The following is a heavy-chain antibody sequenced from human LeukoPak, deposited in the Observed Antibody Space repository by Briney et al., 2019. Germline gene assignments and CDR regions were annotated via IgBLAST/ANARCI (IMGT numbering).Heavy chain of an antibody. CDR1: GGSISSGGYY. CDR3: ARIGTAMIDY. V-gene: IGHV4-30-2*03. CDR2: IFQGGTT. Sequence: SQTLSLTCTVSGGSISSGGYYWSWIRQPPGKGLEWIGSIFQGGTTFYNPSLKSRVIISADTSNNEFSLKLSSVTAADTAVYYCARIGTAMIDYWGQGTLVTVSS. D-gene: IGHD5-18*01. J-gene: IGHJ4*02.